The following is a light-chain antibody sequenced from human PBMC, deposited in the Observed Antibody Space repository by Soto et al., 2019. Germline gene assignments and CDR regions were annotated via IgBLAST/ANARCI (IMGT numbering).Light chain of an antibody. J-gene: IGKJ1*01. CDR1: QNIYSN. Sequence: EIVMTQSPATLSVSPGERATFSCRASQNIYSNIAWYQQRPGQAPRLLIYRASTRATGVPARFSGSGSGTEFTLTISSLQSEDFAVYSCLQYHNLWAFGQGTKV. CDR2: RAS. V-gene: IGKV3-15*01. CDR3: LQYHNLWA.